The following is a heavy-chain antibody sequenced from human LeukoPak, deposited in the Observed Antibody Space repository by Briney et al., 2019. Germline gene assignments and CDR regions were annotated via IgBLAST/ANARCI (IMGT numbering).Heavy chain of an antibody. J-gene: IGHJ4*02. CDR3: ARTKYSSRPFDY. Sequence: SETLSLTCTVSGGSISSSSYYWGWIRQPPGKGLEWIGSIYYSGSTYYNPSLKSRVTISVYPFKNQFSLKLSSVTAADTAVYYCARTKYSSRPFDYWGQGTLVTVSS. D-gene: IGHD6-13*01. V-gene: IGHV4-39*01. CDR2: IYYSGST. CDR1: GGSISSSSYY.